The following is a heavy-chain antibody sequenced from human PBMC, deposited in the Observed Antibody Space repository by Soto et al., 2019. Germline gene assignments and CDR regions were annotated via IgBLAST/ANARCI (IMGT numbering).Heavy chain of an antibody. V-gene: IGHV5-51*01. CDR2: IYPGDSDT. CDR1: AYSFTNNW. J-gene: IGHJ4*02. D-gene: IGHD2-8*01. CDR3: ARVSLFCTNGVCKFDY. Sequence: PGESLKISCKVSAYSFTNNWIGWVRQMPGKGLEWMGSIYPGDSDTTYSPSFQGQVTISADRSIDTAYLQWSSLKASDTAMYYCARVSLFCTNGVCKFDYWGQGTQVTVSS.